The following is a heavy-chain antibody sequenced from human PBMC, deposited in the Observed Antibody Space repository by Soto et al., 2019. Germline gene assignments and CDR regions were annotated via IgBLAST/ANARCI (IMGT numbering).Heavy chain of an antibody. J-gene: IGHJ4*02. CDR3: ATLLLGYCSSATRYDY. CDR2: IIPILGIA. V-gene: IGHV1-69*02. Sequence: QVQLVQSGAEVKKPGSSVKVSCKASGGTFSSYTISWVRQAPGQGLEWMGRIIPILGIANYAQKFQGRVTITASKSTSTAYMVLSSLRSEDKAVDYCATLLLGYCSSATRYDYWGQGTLVTVSS. CDR1: GGTFSSYT. D-gene: IGHD2-2*01.